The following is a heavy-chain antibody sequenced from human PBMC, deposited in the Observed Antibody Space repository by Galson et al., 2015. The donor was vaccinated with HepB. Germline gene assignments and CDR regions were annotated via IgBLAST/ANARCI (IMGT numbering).Heavy chain of an antibody. J-gene: IGHJ4*02. CDR1: GGSISSRGHY. CDR3: ARDGGNVQVWPYLEY. V-gene: IGHV4-31*03. CDR2: IYNSGST. D-gene: IGHD2-8*02. Sequence: TLSLTCTVSGGSISSRGHYWSWLRQHPGKGLEWIGYIYNSGSTYYNPSLKSRVTISMDMSKNQFSLKLSSVTAADTAVYYCARDGGNVQVWPYLEYWGQGALVTVSS.